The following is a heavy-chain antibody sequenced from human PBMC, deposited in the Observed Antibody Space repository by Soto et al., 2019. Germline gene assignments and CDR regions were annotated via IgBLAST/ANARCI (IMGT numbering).Heavy chain of an antibody. CDR1: GFGFSNAC. Sequence: VCLRLSGAACGFGFSNACMSWVRQAPGKGVEWVGRIKSKTDGGTTDFPAPVKGRFSISRDESENTVFLQMNSLRTEDTAVYYRTTETSHTSGWNVAFDICGQRTMVTVSS. CDR2: IKSKTDGGTT. CDR3: TTETSHTSGWNVAFDI. J-gene: IGHJ3*02. V-gene: IGHV3-15*01. D-gene: IGHD6-19*01.